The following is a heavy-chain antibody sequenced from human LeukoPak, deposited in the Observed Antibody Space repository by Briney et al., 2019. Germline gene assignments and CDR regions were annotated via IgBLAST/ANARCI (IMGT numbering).Heavy chain of an antibody. V-gene: IGHV3-23*01. CDR2: ISGSGGST. D-gene: IGHD3-16*02. CDR1: GFTFSSYA. CDR3: AKGDYDYVWGSYRRPHFDY. J-gene: IGHJ4*02. Sequence: GGSLRLSCAASGFTFSSYAMSWVRQAPGKGLEWVSVISGSGGSTYYADSVKGRFTISRDNSKNTLYLQMNSLRAEDTAVYYCAKGDYDYVWGSYRRPHFDYWGQGTLVTVSS.